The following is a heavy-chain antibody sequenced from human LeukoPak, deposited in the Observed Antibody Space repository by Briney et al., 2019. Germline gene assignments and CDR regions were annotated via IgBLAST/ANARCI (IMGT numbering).Heavy chain of an antibody. Sequence: GGSLRLSCAASGFTFSSYGMQFSSYRMNWVRQAPGQGLEWVAFIRSAGRNKYYADSVKGRFTISRDNTKNMLYLQMNSLRAEDTAVYYCAKLKINYYYYMDVWGKGTTVIVSS. CDR2: IRSAGRNK. V-gene: IGHV3-30*02. CDR1: GFTFSSYG. D-gene: IGHD3-16*01. CDR3: AKLKINYYYYMDV. J-gene: IGHJ6*03.